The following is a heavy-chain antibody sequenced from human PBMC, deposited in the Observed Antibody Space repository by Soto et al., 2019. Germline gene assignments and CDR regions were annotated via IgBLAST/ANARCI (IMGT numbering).Heavy chain of an antibody. Sequence: SETLSLTCTVSGGSISSYYWSWIRQPPGKGLEWIGYIYYSGSTNYNPSLKSRVTISVDTSKNQFSLKLSSVTAADTAVYYCARGFDDFWSGDYYYYGMDVWGQGTTVTVS. J-gene: IGHJ6*02. D-gene: IGHD3-3*01. CDR3: ARGFDDFWSGDYYYYGMDV. V-gene: IGHV4-59*01. CDR1: GGSISSYY. CDR2: IYYSGST.